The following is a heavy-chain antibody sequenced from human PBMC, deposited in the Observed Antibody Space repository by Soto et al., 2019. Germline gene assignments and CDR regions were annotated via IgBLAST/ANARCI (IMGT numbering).Heavy chain of an antibody. CDR1: GGTFRTYA. D-gene: IGHD6-19*01. Sequence: QVQLLQSGAEVKKPGSSVRVSCEASGGTFRTYAISWMRQAPGQGLEWMGEIIPIFGTVNYAQKFQGRVTITADESTTTVYMGLRSLRPEDTAVYYCAKGAVAGTPTSYYYYGMDVWGQGTTVTVSS. V-gene: IGHV1-69*12. CDR3: AKGAVAGTPTSYYYYGMDV. J-gene: IGHJ6*02. CDR2: IIPIFGTV.